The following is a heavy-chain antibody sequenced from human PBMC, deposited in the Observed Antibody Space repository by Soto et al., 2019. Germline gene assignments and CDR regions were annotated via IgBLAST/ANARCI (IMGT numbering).Heavy chain of an antibody. J-gene: IGHJ6*02. D-gene: IGHD1-26*01. CDR3: ARDRFSGSYYVGYYYYGMDV. CDR1: GYTFTSYA. V-gene: IGHV7-4-1*01. Sequence: GASVKVSCKASGYTFTSYAMNWVRQAPGQGLEWMGWINTNTGNPTYAQGFTGRFVFSLDTSVSTAYLQICSLKAEDTAVYYCARDRFSGSYYVGYYYYGMDVWGQGTTVTVSS. CDR2: INTNTGNP.